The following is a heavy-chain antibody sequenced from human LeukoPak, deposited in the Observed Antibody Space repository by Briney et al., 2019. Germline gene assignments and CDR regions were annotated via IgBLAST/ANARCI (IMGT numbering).Heavy chain of an antibody. V-gene: IGHV3-30*02. D-gene: IGHD3-16*01. CDR1: DFTFTADA. Sequence: GGSLRLFCSASDFTFTADAMDWVRQAPGKGLEWVAFIHRDGSTKSYADSVKGRFTISRDDSKKTFYLQMDSLRPDDTAVYYCARGVHYAFHFWGQGTLVTVSS. CDR3: ARGVHYAFHF. CDR2: IHRDGSTK. J-gene: IGHJ4*02.